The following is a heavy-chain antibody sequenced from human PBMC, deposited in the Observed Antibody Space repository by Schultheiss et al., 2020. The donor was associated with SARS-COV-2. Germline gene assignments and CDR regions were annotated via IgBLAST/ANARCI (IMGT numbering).Heavy chain of an antibody. CDR3: ARDDYGDYEDY. CDR1: GGSISSGSYY. J-gene: IGHJ4*02. Sequence: SETLSLTCTVSGGSISSGSYYWSWIRQPPGKGLEWIGEIYHSGSTYYNPSLESRVTISVDTSKNQFSLKLSSVTAADTAVYYCARDDYGDYEDYWGQGTLVTVSS. V-gene: IGHV4-39*07. D-gene: IGHD4-17*01. CDR2: IYHSGST.